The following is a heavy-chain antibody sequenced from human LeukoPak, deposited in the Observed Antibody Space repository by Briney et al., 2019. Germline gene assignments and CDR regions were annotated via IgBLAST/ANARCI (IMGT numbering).Heavy chain of an antibody. J-gene: IGHJ4*02. CDR3: ARELGGGEDFDY. CDR2: INHSGST. Sequence: PPETLSHTCAVYGGSFSGYYWSWIRQPPGKGLEWIGEINHSGSTNYNPSLKSRVTISVDTSKNQFSLKLSSVTAADPAVYYCARELGGGEDFDYWGQGTLVTVSS. D-gene: IGHD3-16*01. V-gene: IGHV4-34*01. CDR1: GGSFSGYY.